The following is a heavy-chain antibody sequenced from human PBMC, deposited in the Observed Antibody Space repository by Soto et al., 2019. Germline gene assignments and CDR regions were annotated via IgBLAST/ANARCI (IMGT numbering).Heavy chain of an antibody. Sequence: SVKVSCKASGGTFSSYAISWVRQAPGQGLEWMGGIIPIFGTANYAQKFQGRVTITADESTSTAYMGLSSLRSEDTAVYYCASKGYDFWSGYYRHYGMDVWGQGTTVTVS. J-gene: IGHJ6*02. CDR1: GGTFSSYA. D-gene: IGHD3-3*01. V-gene: IGHV1-69*13. CDR3: ASKGYDFWSGYYRHYGMDV. CDR2: IIPIFGTA.